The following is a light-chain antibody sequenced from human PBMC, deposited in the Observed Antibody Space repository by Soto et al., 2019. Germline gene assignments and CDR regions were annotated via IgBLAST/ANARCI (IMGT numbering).Light chain of an antibody. V-gene: IGKV1-39*01. CDR2: AAS. CDR1: QSISSY. CDR3: QQSYSTPT. J-gene: IGKJ1*01. Sequence: DIQMTQSPSSLSASVGDRVTISCRASQSISSYLNWYQQKPGKAPMLLIYAASSLQSGVPSRFSGSGSGTDSTLTSSLLQAEDVATYYCQQSYSTPTFGQGTKVEIK.